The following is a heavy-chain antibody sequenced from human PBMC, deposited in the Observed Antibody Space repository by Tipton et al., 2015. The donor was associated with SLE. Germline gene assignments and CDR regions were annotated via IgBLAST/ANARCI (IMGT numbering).Heavy chain of an antibody. CDR1: GYSISTSDSNW. V-gene: IGHV4-28*01. D-gene: IGHD4-23*01. J-gene: IGHJ3*01. CDR2: IYYRGTA. Sequence: TLSLTCAVSGYSISTSDSNWWGWIRQPPGKGLEWIGYIYYRGTAYYNLSLRSRVTVSVDTSKNQFSLRLNSVTAVDTAVYYCARTFYGGGDAFDVWGQGTKVSVSS. CDR3: ARTFYGGGDAFDV.